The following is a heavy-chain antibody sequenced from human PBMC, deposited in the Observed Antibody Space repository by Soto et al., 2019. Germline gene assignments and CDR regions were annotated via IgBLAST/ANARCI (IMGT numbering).Heavy chain of an antibody. Sequence: SETLSLTCTVSGGSISSSSYYWGWIRQPPGKGLEWIGSIYYSGSTYYNPSLKSRVTISVDTSKNQFSLKLSSVTAADTAVYYCARRGTSYCGGDCYSAFDIWGQGTMVTVSS. CDR1: GGSISSSSYY. CDR3: ARRGTSYCGGDCYSAFDI. D-gene: IGHD2-21*02. V-gene: IGHV4-39*01. J-gene: IGHJ3*02. CDR2: IYYSGST.